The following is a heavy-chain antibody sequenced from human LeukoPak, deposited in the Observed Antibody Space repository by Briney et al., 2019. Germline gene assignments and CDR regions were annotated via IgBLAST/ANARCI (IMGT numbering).Heavy chain of an antibody. V-gene: IGHV4-31*03. Sequence: PSETLSLTCTVSGGSITSDSYYWSWIRQHPGKGLEWIGYIYYTGATDYSPSLKSRVIISLDTSKNQFSLNLSSVTAADTAVYYCSRDATYFYDRSGYYYPYDAFDIWGQGTRVTVSS. CDR2: IYYTGAT. CDR3: SRDATYFYDRSGYYYPYDAFDI. CDR1: GGSITSDSYY. D-gene: IGHD3-22*01. J-gene: IGHJ3*02.